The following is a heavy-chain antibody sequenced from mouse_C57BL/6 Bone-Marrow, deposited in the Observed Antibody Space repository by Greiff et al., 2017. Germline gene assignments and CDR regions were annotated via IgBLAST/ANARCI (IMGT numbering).Heavy chain of an antibody. V-gene: IGHV1-81*01. Sequence: QVQLKESGAELARPGASVKLSCKASGYTFTSSGISWVKQRTGQGLEWIGEIYPRSGNTYYNEKFKGKATLTADKSSSTAYMELRSLTSEDSAVYFCARWAGNYVGDYWGQGTTRTVSS. J-gene: IGHJ2*01. D-gene: IGHD2-1*01. CDR3: ARWAGNYVGDY. CDR1: GYTFTSSG. CDR2: IYPRSGNT.